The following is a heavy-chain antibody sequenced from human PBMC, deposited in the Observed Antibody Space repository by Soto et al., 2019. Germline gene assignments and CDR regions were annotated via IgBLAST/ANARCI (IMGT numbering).Heavy chain of an antibody. D-gene: IGHD3-9*01. Sequence: GASVKVSCKASGYTFTSYAMHWVRQAPEQRLEWMGWINAGNGNTKYSQKFQGRVTITRDTSASTAYMELSSLRSEDTAVYYCARGGWSTGYYWKTYFDYWGQGTLVTSPQ. CDR3: ARGGWSTGYYWKTYFDY. CDR1: GYTFTSYA. J-gene: IGHJ4*02. CDR2: INAGNGNT. V-gene: IGHV1-3*01.